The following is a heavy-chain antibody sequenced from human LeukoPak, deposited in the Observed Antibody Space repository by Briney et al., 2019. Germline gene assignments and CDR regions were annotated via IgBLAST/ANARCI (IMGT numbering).Heavy chain of an antibody. CDR3: ASYREAYDLYPHGLDV. D-gene: IGHD5-24*01. V-gene: IGHV4-61*02. Sequence: SQTLSLTCSVSGASVTTTAYFWNWIRQPAGEGLEWIGRIYASGNIHYNPSLRSRVTMSLDTSKNQFSLTMNPVTAADSAVYFCASYREAYDLYPHGLDVWGRGTVVTVS. CDR1: GASVTTTAYF. CDR2: IYASGNI. J-gene: IGHJ3*01.